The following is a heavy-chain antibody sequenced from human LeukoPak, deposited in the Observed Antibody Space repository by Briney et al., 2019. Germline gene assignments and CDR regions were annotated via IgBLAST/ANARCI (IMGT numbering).Heavy chain of an antibody. CDR2: ISGSGVGT. CDR1: GFTFRNSA. V-gene: IGHV3-23*01. Sequence: GGSLRLSCAASGFTFRNSAMSWVRQAPGKGLEWGSTISGSGVGTYYADSVKGRLTISRDNFKNTLYLQMNSLRAEDTAVYYCAKQTYYDIMTGYDYGMDVWGQGTTVTVSS. CDR3: AKQTYYDIMTGYDYGMDV. J-gene: IGHJ6*02. D-gene: IGHD3-9*01.